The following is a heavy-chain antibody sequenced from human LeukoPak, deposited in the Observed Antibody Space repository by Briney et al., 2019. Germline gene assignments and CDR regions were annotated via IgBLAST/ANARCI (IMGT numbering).Heavy chain of an antibody. D-gene: IGHD7-27*01. CDR1: GGSTSSYY. CDR3: AREELGYFDY. J-gene: IGHJ4*02. CDR2: IYYSGST. Sequence: SETLSLTCTVSGGSTSSYYWSWIRQPPGTGLEWIGYIYYSGSTNYNPSLKSRVTISVDTSKNQFSLKLSSVTAADTAVYYCAREELGYFDYWGQGTLVTVSS. V-gene: IGHV4-59*01.